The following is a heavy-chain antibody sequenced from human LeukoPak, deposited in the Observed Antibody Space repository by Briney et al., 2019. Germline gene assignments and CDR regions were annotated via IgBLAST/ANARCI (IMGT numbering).Heavy chain of an antibody. J-gene: IGHJ6*03. D-gene: IGHD7-27*01. CDR3: ARPGDFHYMDV. CDR1: GYSISSGYY. V-gene: IGHV4-38-2*01. Sequence: SETLSLTCAVSGYSISSGYYWGWIRQPPGKGLEWIGSIYYSGSTYYNPSLKSRVTISVDTSKNQFSLKLSSVTAADTAVYYCARPGDFHYMDVWGKGTTVTVSS. CDR2: IYYSGST.